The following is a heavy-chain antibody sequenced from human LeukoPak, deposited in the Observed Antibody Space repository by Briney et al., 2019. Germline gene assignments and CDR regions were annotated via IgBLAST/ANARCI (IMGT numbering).Heavy chain of an antibody. CDR3: ARVGQEYSSSSRNDY. V-gene: IGHV4-30-4*01. CDR1: GGSISSSSYY. D-gene: IGHD6-6*01. J-gene: IGHJ4*02. CDR2: IYYSGST. Sequence: PSETLSLTCTVSGGSISSSSYYWSWIRQPPGKGLEWIGYIYYSGSTYYNPSLKSRVTISIDTSKNQFSLKLSSVTAADTAVYYCARVGQEYSSSSRNDYWGQGTLVTVSS.